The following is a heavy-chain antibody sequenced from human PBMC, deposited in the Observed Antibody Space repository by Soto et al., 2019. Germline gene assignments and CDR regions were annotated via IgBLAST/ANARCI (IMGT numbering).Heavy chain of an antibody. V-gene: IGHV3-23*01. D-gene: IGHD3-10*01. CDR1: GFTFSSYA. Sequence: EVQLLESGGGLVQPGGSLRLSCAASGFTFSSYAMSWVRQAPGKGLEWVSAISGSGGSTYYADSVKGRFTISRDNSKNTLYLKMNRLRVEDTAVYYCAKYEVLWFGGGPTDYWGQGTLVTVSS. CDR2: ISGSGGST. CDR3: AKYEVLWFGGGPTDY. J-gene: IGHJ4*02.